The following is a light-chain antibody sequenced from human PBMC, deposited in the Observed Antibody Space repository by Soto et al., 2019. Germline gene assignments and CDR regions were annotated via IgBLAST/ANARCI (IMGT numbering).Light chain of an antibody. CDR3: QQYNNFPWT. V-gene: IGKV1-5*01. CDR1: QSFSTW. J-gene: IGKJ1*01. CDR2: DAS. Sequence: DIQLTQSPSTLSASVGDRVTITCRASQSFSTWLAWYQQKPGKAPKLLIYDASSLESGVPSRFSGSGSGTEVTLSIRSLQPDDFATYYCQQYNNFPWTFGQGTKVEIK.